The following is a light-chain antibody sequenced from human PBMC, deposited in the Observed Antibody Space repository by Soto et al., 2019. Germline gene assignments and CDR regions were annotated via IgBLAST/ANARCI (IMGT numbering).Light chain of an antibody. V-gene: IGKV1-5*01. CDR1: QTISNW. J-gene: IGKJ4*01. CDR2: AAS. CDR3: QQYYSFPLT. Sequence: DIQMTQSPSTLSGSVGDRVTITCRASQTISNWLAWYQQKPGKAPELLIYAASTLQSGVPSRFSGSGSGTDFTLTISCLQSEDFATYYCQQYYSFPLTFGGGTKVDIK.